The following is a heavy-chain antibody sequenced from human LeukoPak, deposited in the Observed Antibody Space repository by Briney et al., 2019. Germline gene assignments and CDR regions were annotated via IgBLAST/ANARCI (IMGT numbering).Heavy chain of an antibody. D-gene: IGHD4-17*01. J-gene: IGHJ6*02. V-gene: IGHV3-30*03. CDR1: GFTFSSYG. CDR3: ARGDDYGDYVWLSHYYYYGMDV. Sequence: GGSLRLSCAAAGFTFSSYGMHWVRQAPGKGLEWVAVISDDGSNKYYADSVKGRFTISRDNSKNTLYLQMNSLRAEDTAVYYCARGDDYGDYVWLSHYYYYGMDVWGQGTTVTVSS. CDR2: ISDDGSNK.